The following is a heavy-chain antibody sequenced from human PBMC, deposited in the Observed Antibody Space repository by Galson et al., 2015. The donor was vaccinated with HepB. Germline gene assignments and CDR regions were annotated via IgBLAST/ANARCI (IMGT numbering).Heavy chain of an antibody. J-gene: IGHJ6*02. Sequence: SVKVSCKASGYTFTNYAIHWVRQAPGQRLEWMGWITAGNGHTKFSQKFQDRVTITRDTSTTTAYMELSSLRSEDTAVYYCARCVAARHYYFAMDVWGQGTTVTVSS. CDR1: GYTFTNYA. D-gene: IGHD6-6*01. V-gene: IGHV1-3*01. CDR3: ARCVAARHYYFAMDV. CDR2: ITAGNGHT.